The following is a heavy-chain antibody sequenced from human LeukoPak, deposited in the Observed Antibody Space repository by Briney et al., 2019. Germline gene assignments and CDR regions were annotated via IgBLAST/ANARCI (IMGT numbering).Heavy chain of an antibody. D-gene: IGHD3-10*02. J-gene: IGHJ6*04. Sequence: GGSLRLSCAASGFTFSSYEMNWVRQARGKGLEWVSYISSSGSTIYYADSVKGRFTISRDNAKNSLYLQMNSLRAEDTAVYYYAELGITMIGGVWGKGTTVTISP. V-gene: IGHV3-48*03. CDR1: GFTFSSYE. CDR3: AELGITMIGGV. CDR2: ISSSGSTI.